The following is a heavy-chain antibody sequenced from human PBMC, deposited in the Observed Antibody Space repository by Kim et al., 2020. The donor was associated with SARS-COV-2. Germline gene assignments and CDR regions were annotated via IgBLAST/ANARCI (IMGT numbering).Heavy chain of an antibody. CDR3: ARGRVYAYYFDY. V-gene: IGHV4-34*13. D-gene: IGHD4-17*01. J-gene: IGHJ4*02. Sequence: NSNRSLKSRVTISLDTSKHQFSLKRSSVTAADTAVYYCARGRVYAYYFDYWGQGTLVTVSS.